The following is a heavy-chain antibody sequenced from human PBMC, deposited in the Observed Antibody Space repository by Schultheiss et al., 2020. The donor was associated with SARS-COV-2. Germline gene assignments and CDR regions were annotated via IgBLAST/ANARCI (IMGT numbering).Heavy chain of an antibody. CDR3: ARVSTRSTGLVAFDY. V-gene: IGHV3-30*04. CDR1: GFTFRSYT. CDR2: ISFDESEK. D-gene: IGHD2-15*01. Sequence: GGSLRLSCTASGFTFRSYTMHWVRQGPGQGLEWVSVISFDESEKYYGDSVKGRFSISRDNSNNTVFLQMNRLRADDTAVYYCARVSTRSTGLVAFDYWGQGTLVTVSS. J-gene: IGHJ4*02.